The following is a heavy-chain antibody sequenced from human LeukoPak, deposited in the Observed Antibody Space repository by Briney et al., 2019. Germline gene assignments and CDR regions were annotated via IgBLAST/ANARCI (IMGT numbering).Heavy chain of an antibody. D-gene: IGHD3-22*01. CDR3: ARGETYYYDSSGYYSD. CDR1: GGSISSSDW. Sequence: SETLSLTCAVSGGSISSSDWWSWVRQPPGKGLEWIGEIYHSGNTNYNPSLKSRVTISVDKSKNQFSLKLSSVTAADTAVYYCARGETYYYDSSGYYSDWGQGTLVTVSS. J-gene: IGHJ4*02. V-gene: IGHV4-4*02. CDR2: IYHSGNT.